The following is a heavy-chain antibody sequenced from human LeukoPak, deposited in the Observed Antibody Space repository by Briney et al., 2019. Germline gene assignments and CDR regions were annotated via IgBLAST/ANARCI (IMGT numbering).Heavy chain of an antibody. Sequence: SQTLSLTCAISGDSVSSSSAAWHWVRQSPSRGLEWLGRTYYRSRWYNDYAVSVKSRITINADTSKNQFSLQMNSVTPEDTAVYYCAAGGSGSSNYYFDYWGQGTLVTVSS. D-gene: IGHD3-10*01. J-gene: IGHJ4*02. CDR2: TYYRSRWYN. V-gene: IGHV6-1*01. CDR3: AAGGSGSSNYYFDY. CDR1: GDSVSSSSAA.